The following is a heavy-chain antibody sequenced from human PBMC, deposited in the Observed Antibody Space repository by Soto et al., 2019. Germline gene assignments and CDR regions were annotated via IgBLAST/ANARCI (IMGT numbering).Heavy chain of an antibody. D-gene: IGHD6-13*01. CDR1: GGTFSSYA. V-gene: IGHV1-69*13. Sequence: SVKVSCKASGGTFSSYAISWVRQAPGQGLEWMGGIIPIFGTANYAQKFQGRVTITADESTSTACMELSSLRSEDTAVYYCARDQEYSSSWSPFDYWGQGTLVTVSS. CDR3: ARDQEYSSSWSPFDY. J-gene: IGHJ4*02. CDR2: IIPIFGTA.